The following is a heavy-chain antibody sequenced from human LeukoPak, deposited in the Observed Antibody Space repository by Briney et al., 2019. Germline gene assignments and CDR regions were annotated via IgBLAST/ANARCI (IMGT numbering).Heavy chain of an antibody. V-gene: IGHV3-30-3*01. D-gene: IGHD1-26*01. CDR3: ARDLLVGATTGFDY. CDR1: GFTFSSYA. Sequence: PGRSLRLSCAASGFTFSSYAMHWVRQAPGKGLEWVAVISYDGSNKYYADFVKGRFTISRDNSKNTLYLQMNSLRAEDTAVYYCARDLLVGATTGFDYWGQGTLVTVSS. CDR2: ISYDGSNK. J-gene: IGHJ4*02.